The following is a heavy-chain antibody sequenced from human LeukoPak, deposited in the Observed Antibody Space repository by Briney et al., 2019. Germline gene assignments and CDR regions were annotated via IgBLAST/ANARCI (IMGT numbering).Heavy chain of an antibody. CDR2: IYYSGST. D-gene: IGHD2-8*01. V-gene: IGHV4-39*01. CDR3: ARHLSKFGVIDGRFDP. Sequence: SETLSLTCTVSGGSISSSSYYWGWIRQPPGKGLEWIGSIYYSGSTYYNPSLKSRVTISVDTSKNQFSLKLSSVTAADTAVYYCARHLSKFGVIDGRFDPWGQGTLVTVSS. J-gene: IGHJ5*02. CDR1: GGSISSSSYY.